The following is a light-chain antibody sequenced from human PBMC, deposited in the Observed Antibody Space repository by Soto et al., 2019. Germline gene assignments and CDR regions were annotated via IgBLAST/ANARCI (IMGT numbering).Light chain of an antibody. CDR1: QNVLYSSNNKNY. CDR3: MQGTHWPPPTQVGPDT. CDR2: WAS. V-gene: IGKV4-1*01. Sequence: DIVMTQSPDSLAVSLGERATINCKSSQNVLYSSNNKNYLAWYQQKPGQPPKLLIYWASTRESGVPDRFSGSGSGTDFTLKISRVEAEDVGVYYCMQGTHWPPPTQVGPDTFGQGTKLEIK. J-gene: IGKJ2*01.